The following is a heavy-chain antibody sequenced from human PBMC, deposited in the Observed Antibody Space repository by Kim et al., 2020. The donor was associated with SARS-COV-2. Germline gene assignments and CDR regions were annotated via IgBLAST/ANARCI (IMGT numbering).Heavy chain of an antibody. CDR3: ARDYHGGSGSYYPFDY. Sequence: SVKVSCKASGGTFSSYAISWVRQAPGQGLEWMGGIIPIFGTANYAQKFQGRVTITADESTSTAYMELSSLRSEDTAVYYCARDYHGGSGSYYPFDYWGQGTLVTVSS. J-gene: IGHJ4*02. CDR1: GGTFSSYA. CDR2: IIPIFGTA. D-gene: IGHD3-10*01. V-gene: IGHV1-69*13.